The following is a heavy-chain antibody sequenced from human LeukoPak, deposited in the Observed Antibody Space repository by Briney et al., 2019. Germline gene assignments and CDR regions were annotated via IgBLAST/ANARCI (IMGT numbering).Heavy chain of an antibody. CDR1: GGSISKYY. D-gene: IGHD5-24*01. J-gene: IGHJ4*02. CDR2: IYDSGST. Sequence: PSETLSLTCTVSGGSISKYYWSWIRQPPGAGLEWIGAIYDSGSTNYNPSLKSRVTISADTSKNQFSLKLSSVTAADTAVYYCARGVEGLDWGQGTLVTVSS. V-gene: IGHV4-59*08. CDR3: ARGVEGLD.